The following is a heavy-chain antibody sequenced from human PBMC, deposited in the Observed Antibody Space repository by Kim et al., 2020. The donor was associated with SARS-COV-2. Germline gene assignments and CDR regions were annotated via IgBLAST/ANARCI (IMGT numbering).Heavy chain of an antibody. J-gene: IGHJ4*02. CDR3: ARGRSGGSAL. V-gene: IGHV1-8*01. D-gene: IGHD2-15*01. CDR2: NT. Sequence: NTGYAQKFQGRVTMNRNTSISTAYMELSSLRSEDTAVYYCARGRSGGSALWGQGTLVTVSS.